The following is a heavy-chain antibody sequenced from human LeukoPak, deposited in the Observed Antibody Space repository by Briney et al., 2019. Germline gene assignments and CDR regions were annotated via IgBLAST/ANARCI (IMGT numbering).Heavy chain of an antibody. CDR1: GYTFTSYD. Sequence: VASVKVSCKASGYTFTSYDINWVRQATGQGLEWMGWMNPNSGNTGYAQKFQGRVTITRNTSISTAYMELSSLRSEDTAVYYCARSNCGGDCYAIDYWGQGTLVTVSS. CDR2: MNPNSGNT. V-gene: IGHV1-8*03. D-gene: IGHD2-21*02. CDR3: ARSNCGGDCYAIDY. J-gene: IGHJ4*02.